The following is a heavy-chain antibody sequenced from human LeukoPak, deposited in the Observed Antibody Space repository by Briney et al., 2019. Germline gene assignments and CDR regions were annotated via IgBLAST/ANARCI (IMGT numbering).Heavy chain of an antibody. CDR2: IYPGDSDT. Sequence: GESLKISCKGSGYSFTSYWIGWVRQMPGKGLEWMGIIYPGDSDTRYSPSFQGQVTISADKSICTAYLQWSSLKASDTAMYYCASSYCSSTSCYYLSHFDYWGQGTLVTVSS. D-gene: IGHD2-2*01. V-gene: IGHV5-51*01. CDR3: ASSYCSSTSCYYLSHFDY. J-gene: IGHJ4*02. CDR1: GYSFTSYW.